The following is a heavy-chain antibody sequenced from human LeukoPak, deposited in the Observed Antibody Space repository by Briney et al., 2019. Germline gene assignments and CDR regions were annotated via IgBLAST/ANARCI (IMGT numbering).Heavy chain of an antibody. CDR2: IYTSGST. V-gene: IGHV4-4*07. Sequence: PSETLSLTCTVSGGSISSYYWSWIRQPAGKGLEWIGRIYTSGSTNYNPSLKSRVTMSVDTSKNQFSLRLNSVTAADTAIYFCARHLQYSYHYYIDVWGKGTTVTVSS. CDR3: ARHLQYSYHYYIDV. J-gene: IGHJ6*03. CDR1: GGSISSYY. D-gene: IGHD3-3*02.